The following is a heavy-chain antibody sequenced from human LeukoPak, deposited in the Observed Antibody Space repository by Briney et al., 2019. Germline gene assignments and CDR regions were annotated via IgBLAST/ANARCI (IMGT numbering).Heavy chain of an antibody. CDR2: IYYSGST. Sequence: SETLSLTCTVSGGSISSYYWSWIRQPPGKGLEWIGYIYYSGSTNYNPSLKSRVTISVDTSKDQFSLKLSSVTAADTAVYYCAKCGSGWCVIVYWGQGTLVTVSS. J-gene: IGHJ4*02. D-gene: IGHD6-19*01. V-gene: IGHV4-59*01. CDR3: AKCGSGWCVIVY. CDR1: GGSISSYY.